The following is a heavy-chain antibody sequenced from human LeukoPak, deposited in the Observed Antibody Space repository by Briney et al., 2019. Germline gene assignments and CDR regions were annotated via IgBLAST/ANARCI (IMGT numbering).Heavy chain of an antibody. Sequence: GGSLRLSCAAPGFTFDDYGMSWVRQAPGKGLEWVSGINWNGGSTGYADSVKGRFTISRDNAKNSLYLQMNDLRAEDMAFYYCAKDVHYGSTFTFDYWGQGTLVTVSS. J-gene: IGHJ4*02. CDR1: GFTFDDYG. D-gene: IGHD6-6*01. CDR2: INWNGGST. V-gene: IGHV3-20*04. CDR3: AKDVHYGSTFTFDY.